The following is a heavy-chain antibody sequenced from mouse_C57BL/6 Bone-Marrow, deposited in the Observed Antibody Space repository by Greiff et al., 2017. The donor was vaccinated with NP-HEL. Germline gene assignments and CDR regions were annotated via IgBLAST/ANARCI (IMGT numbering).Heavy chain of an antibody. V-gene: IGHV1-64*01. CDR2: IHPNSGST. CDR3: ARGLYGY. D-gene: IGHD1-1*01. Sequence: VQLQQPGAELVKPGASVKLSCKASGYTFTSYWMHWVKQRPGQGLEWIGMIHPNSGSTNYNEKFKSKATQTVDKASRSAYMQLSSLTSEDSAVYYCARGLYGYWGQGTLVTVSA. CDR1: GYTFTSYW. J-gene: IGHJ3*01.